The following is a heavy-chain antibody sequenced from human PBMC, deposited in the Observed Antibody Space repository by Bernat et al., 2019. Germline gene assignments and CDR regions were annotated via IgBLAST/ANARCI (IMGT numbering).Heavy chain of an antibody. CDR1: GGSISSGSYY. D-gene: IGHD2/OR15-2a*01. CDR2: IYTSGST. CDR3: ARSKLLSYLDY. J-gene: IGHJ4*02. V-gene: IGHV4-61*02. Sequence: QVQLQESGPGLVKPSQTLSLTCTVPGGSISSGSYYWSWIRQPAGKGLEWIGRIYTSGSTNYNPSLKSRVTISVDTSKNQFSLKLSSVTAADTAVYYCARSKLLSYLDYWGQGTLVTVSS.